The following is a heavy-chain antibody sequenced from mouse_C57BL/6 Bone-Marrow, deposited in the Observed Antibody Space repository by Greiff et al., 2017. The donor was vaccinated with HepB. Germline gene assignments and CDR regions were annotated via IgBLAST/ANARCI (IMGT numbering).Heavy chain of an antibody. Sequence: EVKLMESGGGLVKPGGSLKLSCAASGFTFSDYGMHWVRQAPEKGLEWVAYISSGSSTIYYADTVKGRFTISRDNAKNTLFLQMTSLRSEDTAMYYCARGILRSYYAMDYWGQGTSVTVSS. V-gene: IGHV5-17*01. J-gene: IGHJ4*01. CDR1: GFTFSDYG. D-gene: IGHD1-1*01. CDR3: ARGILRSYYAMDY. CDR2: ISSGSSTI.